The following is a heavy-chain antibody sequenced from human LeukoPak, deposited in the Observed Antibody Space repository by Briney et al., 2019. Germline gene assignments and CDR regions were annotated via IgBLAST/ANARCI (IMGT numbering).Heavy chain of an antibody. V-gene: IGHV5-51*01. Sequence: GESLKISCEGSGYIFTNYWIGWVRQKPGKGLEWMGIIFPGDSDTRYSPSFQGQVTISADKSISTAYLQWSSLKASDTAMYYCARAGDSGNLAWGQGTLVTVSS. CDR2: IFPGDSDT. D-gene: IGHD1-26*01. CDR3: ARAGDSGNLA. CDR1: GYIFTNYW. J-gene: IGHJ5*02.